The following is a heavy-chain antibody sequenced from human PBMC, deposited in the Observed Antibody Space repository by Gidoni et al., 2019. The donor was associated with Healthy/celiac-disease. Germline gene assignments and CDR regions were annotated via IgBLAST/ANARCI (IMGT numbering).Heavy chain of an antibody. CDR1: GLTFSSYS. J-gene: IGHJ6*02. V-gene: IGHV3-21*01. CDR3: ARDLTDYYYYYGMDV. Sequence: EVQLVESGGGLVKPGGSLRLSCEAPGLTFSSYSMYWVRQAPGKGLGWVSSISSSSSYIYYADSVKGRFTISRDNAKNSLYLQMNSLRAEDTAVYYCARDLTDYYYYYGMDVWGQGTTVTVSS. CDR2: ISSSSSYI.